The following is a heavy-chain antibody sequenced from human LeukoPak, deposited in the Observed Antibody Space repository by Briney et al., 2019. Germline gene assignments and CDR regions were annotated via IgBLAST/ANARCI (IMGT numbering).Heavy chain of an antibody. V-gene: IGHV4-59*08. CDR2: ISYGGST. D-gene: IGHD6-19*01. J-gene: IGHJ4*02. CDR3: ARLRFEYTSGWSYYFDY. CDR1: GGSINNYY. Sequence: SETLSLTCTVSGGSINNYYWSWIRQPPGKGLEWIGYISYGGSTNYNPSLKSRVTMSVDTSKNQFSLKLNSVTATDTAVYYCARLRFEYTSGWSYYFDYWGQGTLVTISS.